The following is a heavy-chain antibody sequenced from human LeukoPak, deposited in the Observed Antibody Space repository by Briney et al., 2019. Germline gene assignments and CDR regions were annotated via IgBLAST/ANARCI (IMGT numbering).Heavy chain of an antibody. Sequence: PSRTLSLTWTFSGGSLRRGVYYWSWIRHPPGKGLEWSEYIYYSGSTYYNPPLKSRVTISVDTSENQFSLKLSSVTAADTAVYYCASRTYYYGSGNRIFDYWGQGTLVTVSS. V-gene: IGHV4-30-4*01. CDR3: ASRTYYYGSGNRIFDY. CDR2: IYYSGST. CDR1: GGSLRRGVYY. D-gene: IGHD3-10*01. J-gene: IGHJ4*02.